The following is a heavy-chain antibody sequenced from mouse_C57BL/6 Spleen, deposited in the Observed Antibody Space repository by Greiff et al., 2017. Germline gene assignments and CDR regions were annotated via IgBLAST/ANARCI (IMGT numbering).Heavy chain of an antibody. CDR3: AKKSWGLYEKAMDY. CDR1: GFSLTSYG. V-gene: IGHV2-3*01. Sequence: VKLMESGPGLVAPSQSLSITCTVSGFSLTSYGVSWVRQPPGKGLEWLGVIWGDGSTNYHSALISRLSISKDNSKSQVFLKLNSLQTDDTATYXCAKKSWGLYEKAMDYWGQGTSVTVSS. J-gene: IGHJ4*01. CDR2: IWGDGST. D-gene: IGHD2-3*01.